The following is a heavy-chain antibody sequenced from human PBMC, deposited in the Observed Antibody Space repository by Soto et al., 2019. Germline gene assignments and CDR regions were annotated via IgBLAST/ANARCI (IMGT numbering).Heavy chain of an antibody. V-gene: IGHV4-31*03. CDR2: IFYSGTT. J-gene: IGHJ6*04. CDR1: GAFLSSGGYY. D-gene: IGHD6-25*01. Sequence: SETLSLTCTVSGAFLSSGGYYWTWIRQHPGKRLEWLGCIFYSGTTVYNPSLKSRLTLAMDTAKNQFSLSLSSVTAADTAVYYCARLSGNFYFGLDVWGEGAKVSVSS. CDR3: ARLSGNFYFGLDV.